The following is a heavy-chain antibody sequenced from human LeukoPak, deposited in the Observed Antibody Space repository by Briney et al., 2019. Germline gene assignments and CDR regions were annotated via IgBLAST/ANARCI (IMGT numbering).Heavy chain of an antibody. CDR2: ISGSGGST. CDR3: AKDYYHDSSGWPDYFDY. J-gene: IGHJ4*02. CDR1: GFTFSSYA. V-gene: IGHV3-23*01. Sequence: GGSLRLSCAASGFTFSSYAMSWVRQAAGKGLEWVSAISGSGGSTYYADSVKGRFTISRDNSKNTLYLQMNSLRAEDTAVYYCAKDYYHDSSGWPDYFDYWGQGTLVTVSS. D-gene: IGHD3-22*01.